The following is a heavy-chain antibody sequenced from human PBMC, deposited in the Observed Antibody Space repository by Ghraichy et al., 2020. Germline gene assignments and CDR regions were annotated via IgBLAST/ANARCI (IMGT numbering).Heavy chain of an antibody. V-gene: IGHV4-39*02. CDR3: ARRLAAAGGGNEYFQD. CDR2: TSYRGAT. D-gene: IGHD6-13*01. Sequence: SQTLSLTCSVSGDSVSHRKFYWAWIRQPPGKGLEWIGSTSYRGATYYNPSLESRVVVSVDTSKNTFSLKMNYVTATDTAVYYCARRLAAAGGGNEYFQDWGQG. J-gene: IGHJ1*01. CDR1: GDSVSHRKFY.